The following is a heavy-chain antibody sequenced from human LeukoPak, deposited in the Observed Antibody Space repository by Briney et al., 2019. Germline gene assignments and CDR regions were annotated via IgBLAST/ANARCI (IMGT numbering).Heavy chain of an antibody. D-gene: IGHD5-12*01. J-gene: IGHJ4*02. CDR2: IKQDGSEK. CDR3: ARDKVNSAYGGSLFDH. CDR1: GFTFNDYW. V-gene: IGHV3-7*01. Sequence: GGSLRLSCPASGFTFNDYWMSWVRQAPGKGLEWVANIKQDGSEKYYVGSVKGRFTISRDNAKNSLYLQMNSLRTEDTAVYYCARDKVNSAYGGSLFDHWGQGTLVTASS.